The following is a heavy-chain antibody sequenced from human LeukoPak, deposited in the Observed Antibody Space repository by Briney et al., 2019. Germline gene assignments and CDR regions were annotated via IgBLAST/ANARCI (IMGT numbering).Heavy chain of an antibody. CDR2: IYYSGST. J-gene: IGHJ4*02. D-gene: IGHD1-26*01. CDR1: GGSISSYY. Sequence: SETLSLTCTVSGGSISSYYWSWIRQPPGKGLEWIGYIYYSGSTNYNPSLKSRVTISVDTSKNQFSLKLSSVTAADTAVYYCARGGKMGATTSDYWGQGTLVTVSS. V-gene: IGHV4-59*08. CDR3: ARGGKMGATTSDY.